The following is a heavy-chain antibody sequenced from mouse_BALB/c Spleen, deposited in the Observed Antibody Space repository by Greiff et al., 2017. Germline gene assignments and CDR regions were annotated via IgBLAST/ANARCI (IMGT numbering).Heavy chain of an antibody. V-gene: IGHV5-17*02. CDR1: GFTFSSFG. J-gene: IGHJ2*01. Sequence: EVQVVESGGGLVQPGGSRKLSCAASGFTFSSFGMHWVRQAPEKGLEWVAYISSGSSTIYYADTVKGRFTISRDNPKNTLFLQMTSLRSEDTAMYYCARDLLCDYWGQGTTLTVSS. CDR2: ISSGSSTI. D-gene: IGHD2-10*01. CDR3: ARDLLCDY.